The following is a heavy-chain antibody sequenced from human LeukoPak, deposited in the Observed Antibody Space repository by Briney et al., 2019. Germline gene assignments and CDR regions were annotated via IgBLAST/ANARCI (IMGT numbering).Heavy chain of an antibody. CDR1: GYTFTSYG. Sequence: ASLKVSSKASGYTFTSYGISWVRQAPGQGLEWMGWISAYNGNTNYAQKLQGRVTMTTDTSTSTAYMELRSLRSDDTAVYYCARLQNFRSIAARPSYYYYMDVWGKGTTVTVSS. CDR2: ISAYNGNT. CDR3: ARLQNFRSIAARPSYYYYMDV. D-gene: IGHD6-6*01. V-gene: IGHV1-18*01. J-gene: IGHJ6*03.